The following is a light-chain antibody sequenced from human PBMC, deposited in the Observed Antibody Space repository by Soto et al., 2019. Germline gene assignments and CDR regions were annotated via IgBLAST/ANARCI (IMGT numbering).Light chain of an antibody. Sequence: DMQMTQSPCGLCTSVRNRVTLTCRASQRINNYLNWYQQKPGKATKLLIYAASSLQSGVPSRFTGSGSGTDFTLTISSLQPEDFATYYCNQSYSLPEAFGEGTKVDIK. V-gene: IGKV1-39*01. CDR1: QRINNY. CDR3: NQSYSLPEA. J-gene: IGKJ1*01. CDR2: AAS.